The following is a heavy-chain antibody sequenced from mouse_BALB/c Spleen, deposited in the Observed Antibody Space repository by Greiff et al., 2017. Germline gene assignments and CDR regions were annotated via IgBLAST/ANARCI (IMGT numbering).Heavy chain of an antibody. CDR2: IFPGSGNT. D-gene: IGHD1-2*01. CDR1: GYSFTSYY. CDR3: ARFTTATEAMDY. J-gene: IGHJ4*01. V-gene: IGHV1-66*01. Sequence: QVQLKQSGPELVKPGASVKISCKASGYSFTSYYIHWVKQRPGQGLEWIGWIFPGSGNTKYNEKFKGKATLTADTSSSTAYMQLSSLTSEDSAVYFCARFTTATEAMDYWGQGTSVTVSS.